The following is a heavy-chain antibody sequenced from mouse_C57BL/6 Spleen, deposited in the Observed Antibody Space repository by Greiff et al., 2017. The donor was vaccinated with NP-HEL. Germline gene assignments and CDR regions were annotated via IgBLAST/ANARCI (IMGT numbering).Heavy chain of an antibody. Sequence: VQLKESGGGLVKPGGSLKLSCAASGFTFSDYGMHWVRQAPEKGLEWVAYISSGSSTIYYADTVTGRFTISRDNAKNTLFLQMTSLRSEDTAMYYCARTGDGNYFGYWGQGTTLTVSS. CDR3: ARTGDGNYFGY. CDR2: ISSGSSTI. V-gene: IGHV5-17*01. CDR1: GFTFSDYG. D-gene: IGHD3-3*01. J-gene: IGHJ2*01.